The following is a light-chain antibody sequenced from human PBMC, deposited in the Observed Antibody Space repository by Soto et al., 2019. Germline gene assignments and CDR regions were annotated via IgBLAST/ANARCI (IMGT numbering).Light chain of an antibody. CDR3: QQRSHWPPGLT. V-gene: IGKV3-11*01. Sequence: EIVLTQSPATLSLSPGEIATLSCRASQSISTYLAWYQQKPGQAPRLLIYDVSKRAAVVPARFSGGGSGTDLTLTISSLEPEELAVYYCQQRSHWPPGLTFGGQTKVEI. CDR1: QSISTY. CDR2: DVS. J-gene: IGKJ4*01.